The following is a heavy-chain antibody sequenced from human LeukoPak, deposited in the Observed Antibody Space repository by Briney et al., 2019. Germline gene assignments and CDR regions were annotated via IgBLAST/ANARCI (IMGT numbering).Heavy chain of an antibody. CDR3: ARAAGSGSYYNAYRYYYYYCMDV. CDR2: IKQDGSEK. V-gene: IGHV3-7*01. Sequence: GGSLRLSCAASGFTFSSYWMSWVRQAPGKGLEWVANIKQDGSEKYYVDSVKGRFTISRDNAKNSLYLQMNSLRAEDTAVYYCARAAGSGSYYNAYRYYYYYCMDVWGKGTTVTVSS. J-gene: IGHJ6*03. CDR1: GFTFSSYW. D-gene: IGHD3-10*01.